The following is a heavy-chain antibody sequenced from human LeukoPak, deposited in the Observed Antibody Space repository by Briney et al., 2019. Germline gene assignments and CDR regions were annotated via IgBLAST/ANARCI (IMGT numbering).Heavy chain of an antibody. J-gene: IGHJ4*02. CDR2: IYYSGST. CDR1: GGSISSYY. Sequence: PSETLSLTCTVSGGSISSYYWSWIRKPPGKGLEWIGYIYYSGSTNYNPSLKSRVTISVDTSKNQFSLKLSSVTAADTAVYYCARGGGAYYYDSSGYDYWGQGTLVTVSS. D-gene: IGHD3-22*01. V-gene: IGHV4-59*01. CDR3: ARGGGAYYYDSSGYDY.